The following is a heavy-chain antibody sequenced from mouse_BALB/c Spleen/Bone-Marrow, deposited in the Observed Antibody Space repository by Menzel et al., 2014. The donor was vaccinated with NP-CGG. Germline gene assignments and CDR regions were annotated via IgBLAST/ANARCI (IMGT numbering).Heavy chain of an antibody. J-gene: IGHJ2*01. V-gene: IGHV1-61*01. CDR3: ARWGAYFDY. CDR2: IDPSDSET. CDR1: GYTFTSYW. Sequence: VQLQQSGAELVRPGTPVKLSCKASGYTFTSYWMNWVKRRPGRGLEWIGRIDPSDSETHYNQKFKDKATLTVDKSSSTAYIQLSSLTSEDSAVYYCARWGAYFDYWGQGTTLTVSS.